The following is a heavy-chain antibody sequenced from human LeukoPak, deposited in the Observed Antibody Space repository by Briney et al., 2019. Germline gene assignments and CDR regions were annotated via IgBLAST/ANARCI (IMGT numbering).Heavy chain of an antibody. J-gene: IGHJ4*02. CDR2: ISDSGDYT. Sequence: PGGSLRLSCEASGFTFSAFWMSWVRQAPGQGLEWASSISDSGDYTYYRDSVKGRFSIFRDNSKNTLFVQMNSLRVEDTAVYYCAKDLNYRGSGRAEDYWGQGILVTVSS. D-gene: IGHD3-10*01. V-gene: IGHV3-23*01. CDR1: GFTFSAFW. CDR3: AKDLNYRGSGRAEDY.